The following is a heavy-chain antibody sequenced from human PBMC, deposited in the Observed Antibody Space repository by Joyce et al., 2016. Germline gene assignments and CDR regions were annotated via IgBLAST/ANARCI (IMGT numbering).Heavy chain of an antibody. J-gene: IGHJ3*02. Sequence: EVQLVQSGAEVKKPGESLRISCKGSGYSLASYWITWVRQMPGKGREWMGRIDPSDSSSNYSPSSQGHVTISADKSISTAYLQWSSLKASDTAMYYCARKLRYLDWTYDAFDIWGQGTMVTVSS. D-gene: IGHD3-9*01. V-gene: IGHV5-10-1*03. CDR2: IDPSDSSS. CDR3: ARKLRYLDWTYDAFDI. CDR1: GYSLASYW.